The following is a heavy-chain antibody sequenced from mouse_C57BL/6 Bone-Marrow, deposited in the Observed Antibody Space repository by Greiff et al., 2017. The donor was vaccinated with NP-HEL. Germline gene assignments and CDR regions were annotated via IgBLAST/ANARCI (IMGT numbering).Heavy chain of an antibody. CDR3: AKGDYGSSRFWYAMDY. J-gene: IGHJ4*01. D-gene: IGHD1-1*01. V-gene: IGHV1-80*01. CDR2: IYPGDGDT. Sequence: QVQLQQSGAELVKPGASVKISCKASGSAFSSYWMNWVKERPGKGLEWIGQIYPGDGDTKYNGKFKGKATLTAEKSYSTAYMQVNSLPTEDSAVYFCAKGDYGSSRFWYAMDYWGQGTSVTVSS. CDR1: GSAFSSYW.